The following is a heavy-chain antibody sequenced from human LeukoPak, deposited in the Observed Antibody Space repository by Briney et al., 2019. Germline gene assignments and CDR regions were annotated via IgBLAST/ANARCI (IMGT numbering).Heavy chain of an antibody. CDR2: ISYDGRNK. CDR3: AKDLRNIRTLVDLQMI. J-gene: IGHJ3*02. D-gene: IGHD2-8*02. V-gene: IGHV3-30*18. CDR1: GFTFNTYD. Sequence: GGSLRLSCAASGFTFNTYDMHWVRQAPGKGLEWVAVISYDGRNKYYADSVKGRFTVSRDNSKNTVYLQMNSLRAEDTAVYYCAKDLRNIRTLVDLQMIWGQGTLVIVSS.